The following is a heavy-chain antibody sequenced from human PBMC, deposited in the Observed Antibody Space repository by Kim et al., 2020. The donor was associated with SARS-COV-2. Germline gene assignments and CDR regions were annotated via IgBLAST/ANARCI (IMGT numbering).Heavy chain of an antibody. CDR3: ARETGRNVFDI. CDR2: IWSDGRKK. J-gene: IGHJ3*02. V-gene: IGHV3-33*01. Sequence: GGSLRLSCAVSGFAFRTYAMHWVRQAPGKGLEWVALIWSDGRKKYYRDSVKARCTSSGDTSKNTLYLQMSSLRAEDTAVYYCARETGRNVFDIWGQGTVVTVSS. CDR1: GFAFRTYA.